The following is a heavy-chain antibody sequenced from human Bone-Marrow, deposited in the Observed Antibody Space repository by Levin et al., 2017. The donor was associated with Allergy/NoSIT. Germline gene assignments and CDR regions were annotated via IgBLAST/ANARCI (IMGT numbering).Heavy chain of an antibody. CDR2: INHSGST. CDR1: GGSFSGYY. CDR3: AGGGLGSFPLGELSGLPLPEFDY. Sequence: SETLSLTCAVYGGSFSGYYWSWIRQPPGKGLEWIGEINHSGSTNYNPSLKSRVTISVDTSNNQFSLKLSSVTAADTAVYYCAGGGLGSFPLGELSGLPLPEFDYWGQGTLVTVSS. J-gene: IGHJ4*02. V-gene: IGHV4-34*01. D-gene: IGHD3-16*02.